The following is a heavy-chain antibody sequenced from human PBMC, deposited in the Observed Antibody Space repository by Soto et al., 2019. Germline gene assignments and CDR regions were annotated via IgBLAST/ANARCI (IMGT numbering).Heavy chain of an antibody. D-gene: IGHD3-16*01. J-gene: IGHJ6*03. CDR3: AREGGDYDYYYLDV. V-gene: IGHV4-59*01. CDR2: IYYSGST. Sequence: ETLSLTCTVSGGSISSYYWSWIRQPPGKGLEWIGYIYYSGSTNYNPSLKSRVTISVDTSKNQFSLKLSSVTAADTAVYYCAREGGDYDYYYLDVWGKGTTVTVSS. CDR1: GGSISSYY.